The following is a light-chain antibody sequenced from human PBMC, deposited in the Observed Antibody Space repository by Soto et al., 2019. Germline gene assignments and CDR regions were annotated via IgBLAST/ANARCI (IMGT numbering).Light chain of an antibody. CDR3: QQRSNWPPN. Sequence: EIVLTQSPATLSLSPGERATLSCGASQSVSSYFAWYQQKPGQAPRLLIYDASNRATGIPARFSGSGSGTDFTLTISSLEPEDFAVYYCQQRSNWPPNFGPGTKVDIK. CDR2: DAS. CDR1: QSVSSY. J-gene: IGKJ3*01. V-gene: IGKV3-11*01.